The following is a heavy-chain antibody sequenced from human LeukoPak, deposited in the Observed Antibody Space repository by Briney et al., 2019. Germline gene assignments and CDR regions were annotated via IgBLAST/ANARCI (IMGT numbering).Heavy chain of an antibody. J-gene: IGHJ3*02. CDR2: ISGSGGST. CDR1: GFTFSSYA. D-gene: IGHD3-9*01. CDR3: ARANYDILTGYYICAFDI. Sequence: GGSLRLSCAASGFTFSSYAMSWVRQAPGKGLEWVSAISGSGGSTYYADSVKGRFTISRDNSKNTLYLQMNSLRAEDTAVYYCARANYDILTGYYICAFDIWGQGTMVTVSS. V-gene: IGHV3-23*01.